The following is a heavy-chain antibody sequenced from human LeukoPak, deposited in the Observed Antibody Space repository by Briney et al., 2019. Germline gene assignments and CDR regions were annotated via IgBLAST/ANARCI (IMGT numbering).Heavy chain of an antibody. CDR3: ARTAVAGTGIDY. CDR2: INPDGRST. V-gene: IGHV3-74*01. CDR1: GFTFSRFW. J-gene: IGHJ4*02. Sequence: GGSLRLSCAASGFTFSRFWMHWVRQAPGKGPVCVSRINPDGRSTAYGDSVKGRFTTSRDNAKNTLYLQMNSLRAEDTALYNCARTAVAGTGIDYWGQGTLVTVFS. D-gene: IGHD6-19*01.